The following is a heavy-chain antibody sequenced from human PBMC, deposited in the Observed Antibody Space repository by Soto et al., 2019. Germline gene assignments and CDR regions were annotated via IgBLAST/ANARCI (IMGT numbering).Heavy chain of an antibody. V-gene: IGHV3-64D*06. CDR3: VKDRTLTGGDFDY. J-gene: IGHJ4*02. CDR2: ISSNGVTI. D-gene: IGHD3-16*01. CDR1: GFTFSKYP. Sequence: EVQLVESGGALVQSGGSLRLSCSASGFTFSKYPMNWVRQAPGKGLQYLSGISSNGVTIYYADSVKGRFIISRDTSKNTLDLQMTSLRSEDTAVYYCVKDRTLTGGDFDYWGQGTLVTVSS.